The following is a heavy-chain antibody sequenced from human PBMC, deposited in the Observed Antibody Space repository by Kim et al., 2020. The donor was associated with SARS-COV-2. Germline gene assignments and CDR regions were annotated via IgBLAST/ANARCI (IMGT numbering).Heavy chain of an antibody. D-gene: IGHD3-10*01. V-gene: IGHV3-30-3*01. Sequence: SNKSDADSAKSRYTLPRDNTKNTRYLQMNSLRAEDTSVYYCARDGVNWFDPWGEGTLVTVSS. CDR3: ARDGVNWFDP. CDR2: SNK. J-gene: IGHJ5*02.